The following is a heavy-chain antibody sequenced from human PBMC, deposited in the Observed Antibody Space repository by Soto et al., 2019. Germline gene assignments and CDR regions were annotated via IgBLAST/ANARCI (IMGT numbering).Heavy chain of an antibody. V-gene: IGHV5-51*01. CDR3: ARHLDDYGDYQKYYYYYYMDV. CDR2: IYPGDSDT. Sequence: GESLKISCKGSGYSFTSYWIGWVRQMPGKGLEWMGIIYPGDSDTRYSPSFQGQVTISADKSISTAYLQWGSLKASDTAMYYCARHLDDYGDYQKYYYYYYMDVWGKGTTVTVSS. D-gene: IGHD4-17*01. J-gene: IGHJ6*03. CDR1: GYSFTSYW.